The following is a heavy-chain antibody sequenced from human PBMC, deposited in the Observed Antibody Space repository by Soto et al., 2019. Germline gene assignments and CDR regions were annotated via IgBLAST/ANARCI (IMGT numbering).Heavy chain of an antibody. J-gene: IGHJ6*01. V-gene: IGHV3-30*03. Sequence: QVQLVESGGGVVQPGASLRLSCEVSGLTFNTSGMHWVRQAPGKGLEWLAVISYDGATQYYGDTVKGRFTISRDNSKNTLFLHMGMLRAEDTAMYYCATKARVTNYLYYGMDVWGLGTTVTVSS. CDR3: ATKARVTNYLYYGMDV. CDR1: GLTFNTSG. D-gene: IGHD5-18*01. CDR2: ISYDGATQ.